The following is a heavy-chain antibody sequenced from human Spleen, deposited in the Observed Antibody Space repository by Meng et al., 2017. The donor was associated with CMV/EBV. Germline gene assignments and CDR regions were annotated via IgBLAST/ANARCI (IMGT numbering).Heavy chain of an antibody. V-gene: IGHV3-21*01. CDR2: ISSRGTFI. D-gene: IGHD3-3*01. J-gene: IGHJ5*02. Sequence: CAAFGFTFGDFTMNWVRQAPGKGLEWVSSISSRGTFIYYADSLKGRFTISRDNAKNSLYLQVNSLRVEDTAVYYCARDWSDASFWFDPWGQGTLVTVSS. CDR3: ARDWSDASFWFDP. CDR1: GFTFGDFT.